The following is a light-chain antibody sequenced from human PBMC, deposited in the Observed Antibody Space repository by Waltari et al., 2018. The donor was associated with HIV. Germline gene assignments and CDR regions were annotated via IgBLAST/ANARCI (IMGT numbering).Light chain of an antibody. V-gene: IGLV10-54*04. CDR1: EHNVGYQG. Sequence: QAGLAQPPPVSADLDLTAKLTCSGNEHNVGYQGAAWLQHHQGHPPKLLTYRNDGRPSGVSDRFSASRSGDTASLIISGLQPEDEADYYCLAWDTAFSGWVFGSGTHLIV. J-gene: IGLJ3*02. CDR2: RND. CDR3: LAWDTAFSGWV.